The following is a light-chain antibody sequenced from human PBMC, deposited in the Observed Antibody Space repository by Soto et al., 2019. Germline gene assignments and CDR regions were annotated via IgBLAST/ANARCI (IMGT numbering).Light chain of an antibody. J-gene: IGKJ4*01. V-gene: IGKV1-39*01. CDR1: QSISSY. CDR3: QQSYSKPPLT. Sequence: DTKMTQPPSSLSASVGDRVTIICRASQSISSYLNWYQQKPGKAPKILIYAASTLESGVPSRFSGRGSWTYLRLTISSLQPEDFATYYCQQSYSKPPLTFGGGTKVDI. CDR2: AAS.